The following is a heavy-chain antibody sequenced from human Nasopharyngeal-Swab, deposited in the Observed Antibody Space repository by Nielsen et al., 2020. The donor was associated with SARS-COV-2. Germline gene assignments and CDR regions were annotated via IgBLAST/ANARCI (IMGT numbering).Heavy chain of an antibody. Sequence: ESLKISCTVSGGSISSYYWSWIRQPAGKGLEWIGRIYTSGSTNYNPSLKSRVTMSVDTSKNQFSLKLSSVTAADTAVYYCASTCSSTSCQNDFDYWGQGTLVTVSS. CDR1: GGSISSYY. D-gene: IGHD2-2*01. CDR3: ASTCSSTSCQNDFDY. V-gene: IGHV4-4*07. J-gene: IGHJ4*02. CDR2: IYTSGST.